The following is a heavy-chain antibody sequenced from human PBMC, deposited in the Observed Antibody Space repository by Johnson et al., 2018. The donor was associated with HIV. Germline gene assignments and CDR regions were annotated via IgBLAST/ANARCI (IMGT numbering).Heavy chain of an antibody. J-gene: IGHJ3*02. V-gene: IGHV3-30*18. CDR2: LSYHGSNK. CDR3: AKDIASGYTNGGTLDI. CDR1: GFTFSTYA. Sequence: QVQLVESVGGVVQPGRSLRLSCAASGFTFSTYAMHWVRQAPGNGLDWVSLLSYHGSNKFYADSVKGRFTISRYNSKNTLYLQMNSLRPEDTGLYYCAKDIASGYTNGGTLDIWGQGTMVTVSS. D-gene: IGHD6-19*01.